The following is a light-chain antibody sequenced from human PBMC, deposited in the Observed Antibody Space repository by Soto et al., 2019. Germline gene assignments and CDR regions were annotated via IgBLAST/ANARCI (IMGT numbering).Light chain of an antibody. CDR3: QSYDSSGV. CDR2: EDN. Sequence: NFILTQPHSVSESPGKTVTISCTRSSGSIASNYVQWYQQRPGSAPTTVIYEDNQRPSGVPDRFSGSIDSSSNSASLTISGLKTEDEADYYCQSYDSSGVFGGGTKLTVL. V-gene: IGLV6-57*04. J-gene: IGLJ2*01. CDR1: SGSIASNY.